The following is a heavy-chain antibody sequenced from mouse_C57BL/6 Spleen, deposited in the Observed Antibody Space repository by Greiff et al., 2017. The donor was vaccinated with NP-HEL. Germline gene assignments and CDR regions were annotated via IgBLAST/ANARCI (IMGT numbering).Heavy chain of an antibody. Sequence: DVHLVESGEGLVKPGGSLKLSCAASGFTFSSYAMSWVRQTPEKRLEWVAYISSGGDYIYYADTVKGRFTISRDNARNTLYLQMSSLKSEDTAMYYCTRDDGYHYAMDYWGQGTSVTVSS. D-gene: IGHD2-3*01. CDR2: ISSGGDYI. J-gene: IGHJ4*01. CDR3: TRDDGYHYAMDY. V-gene: IGHV5-9-1*02. CDR1: GFTFSSYA.